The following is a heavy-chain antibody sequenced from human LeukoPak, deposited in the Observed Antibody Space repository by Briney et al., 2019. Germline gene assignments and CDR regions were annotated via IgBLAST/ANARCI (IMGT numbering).Heavy chain of an antibody. V-gene: IGHV4-34*01. CDR2: INHSGST. CDR3: ARLTGDGDYFDY. J-gene: IGHJ4*02. D-gene: IGHD7-27*01. CDR1: GGSFSGYY. Sequence: NSSETLSLTCAVYGGSFSGYYWSWIRQPPGKGLEWIGEINHSGSTNYNPSLKSRVTISVDTSKNQFSLKLSSVTAADTAVYYCARLTGDGDYFDYWGQGTLVTVSS.